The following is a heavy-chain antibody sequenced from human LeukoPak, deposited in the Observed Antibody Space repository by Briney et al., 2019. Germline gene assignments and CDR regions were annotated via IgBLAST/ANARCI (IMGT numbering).Heavy chain of an antibody. D-gene: IGHD3-3*01. CDR1: GGTFSSYA. CDR2: IIPIFGTA. CDR3: ARGYDFWSGHSYFDY. Sequence: ASVKVSCKASGGTFSSYAISWVRQAPGQGLEWMGGIIPIFGTANYAQRFQGRVTITADGSTSTAYMELSSLRSEDTAVYYCARGYDFWSGHSYFDYWGQGTLVTVSS. J-gene: IGHJ4*02. V-gene: IGHV1-69*01.